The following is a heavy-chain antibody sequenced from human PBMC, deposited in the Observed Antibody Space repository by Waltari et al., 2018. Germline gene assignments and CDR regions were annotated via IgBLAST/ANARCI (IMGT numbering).Heavy chain of an antibody. J-gene: IGHJ6*02. CDR1: GGSFSGYY. V-gene: IGHV4-34*01. D-gene: IGHD2-21*01. CDR2: INHSGST. Sequence: QVQLQQRGAGLWKPSETLSLTCAVYGGSFSGYYWSWIRQPPGKGLEWIGEINHSGSTNYNPSLKSRVTISVDTSKNQFSLKLSSVTAADTAVYYCARGLWCMDVWGQGTTVTVSS. CDR3: ARGLWCMDV.